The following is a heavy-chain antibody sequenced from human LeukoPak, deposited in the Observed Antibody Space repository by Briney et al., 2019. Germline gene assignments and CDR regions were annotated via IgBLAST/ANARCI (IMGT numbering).Heavy chain of an antibody. D-gene: IGHD3-10*01. CDR2: TNHSGST. J-gene: IGHJ4*02. V-gene: IGHV4-34*01. CDR1: GGSFSGYY. Sequence: SETLSLTCAVYGGSFSGYYWSWIRQPPGKGLEWIGETNHSGSTNYNPSLKSRVTISVDTSKNQFSLKLSSVTAADTAVYYCARDGIYSGVLDYWGQGTLVTVSS. CDR3: ARDGIYSGVLDY.